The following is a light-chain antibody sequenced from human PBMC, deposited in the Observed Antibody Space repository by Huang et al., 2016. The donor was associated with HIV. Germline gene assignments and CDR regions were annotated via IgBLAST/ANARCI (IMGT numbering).Light chain of an antibody. CDR3: QQLNDYPWT. V-gene: IGKV1-9*01. CDR2: AAS. CDR1: EGISSY. Sequence: IQLTQSPSSLSASVGDSVTITCRASEGISSYLAWYQQKSGKAPKFLSYAASTLQSGVPSRFSGSGSGTDFTLTISSLQPEDFATYYCQQLNDYPWTFGQGTKVEIK. J-gene: IGKJ1*01.